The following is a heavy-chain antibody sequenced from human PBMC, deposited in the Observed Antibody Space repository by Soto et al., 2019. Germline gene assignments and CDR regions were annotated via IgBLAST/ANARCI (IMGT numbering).Heavy chain of an antibody. J-gene: IGHJ6*02. CDR3: ARRIVPAAAGIGMDV. V-gene: IGHV1-8*01. D-gene: IGHD2-2*01. CDR1: GYTFSSYD. CDR2: MNPHSGKT. Sequence: GASVKFSCKASGYTFSSYDINWVRQATGQGLEWMGWMNPHSGKTGYAQKFQGRVTMTRNTSISTAYMELSSLTSEDTAVYYCARRIVPAAAGIGMDVWGQGTTVTVSS.